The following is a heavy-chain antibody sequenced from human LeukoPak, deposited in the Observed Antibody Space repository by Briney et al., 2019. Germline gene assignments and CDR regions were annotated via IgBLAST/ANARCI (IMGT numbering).Heavy chain of an antibody. Sequence: AGGSLRLSCAASGFTFSSYGMHWVRQAPGKGLEWVAVISYDGSNKYYADSVKGRFTISRDNSKNTLYLQMNSLRAEDTAVCYCAKDQEWELLDYYYGMDVWGQGTTVTVSS. D-gene: IGHD1-26*01. CDR3: AKDQEWELLDYYYGMDV. CDR1: GFTFSSYG. CDR2: ISYDGSNK. J-gene: IGHJ6*02. V-gene: IGHV3-30*18.